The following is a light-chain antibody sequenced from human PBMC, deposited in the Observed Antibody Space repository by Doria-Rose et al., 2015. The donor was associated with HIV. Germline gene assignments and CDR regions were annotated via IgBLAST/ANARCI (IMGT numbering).Light chain of an antibody. V-gene: IGKV1-5*03. CDR3: QQYNSYSPWT. J-gene: IGKJ2*02. CDR2: KAS. CDR1: QSITRW. Sequence: DIRLTQSPSTLSASVGDSVTITCRASQSITRWLAWYQQKPGKAPKLPMYKASLLESGVPSRFSGSGSGTEFTRTISSLQPDDFATYYCQQYNSYSPWTFGPGTKLKIK.